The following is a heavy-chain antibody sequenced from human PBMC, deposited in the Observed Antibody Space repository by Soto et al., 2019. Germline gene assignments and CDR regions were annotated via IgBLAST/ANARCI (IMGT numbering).Heavy chain of an antibody. CDR1: GFTFSSYS. Sequence: GGSLRLSCAASGFTFSSYSMNWVRQAPGKGLEWVSYISSSSSTIYYADSVKGRFTISRDNAKNSLYLQMNSLRAGDTAVYYCATSLYSSGHDAFDIWGQGTMVTVSS. V-gene: IGHV3-48*01. CDR3: ATSLYSSGHDAFDI. J-gene: IGHJ3*02. D-gene: IGHD3-3*01. CDR2: ISSSSSTI.